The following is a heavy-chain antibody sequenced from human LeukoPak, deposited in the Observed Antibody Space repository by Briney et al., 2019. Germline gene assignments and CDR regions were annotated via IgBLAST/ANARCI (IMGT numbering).Heavy chain of an antibody. D-gene: IGHD3-22*01. CDR2: IYSGGRT. J-gene: IGHJ6*03. Sequence: GGSLRLSCAASGFSVRNNYIHWVRQAPGKGLEWVSVIYSGGRTGYADSVKGRFTISRGTTQNTVFLQMNSLRAEDTAVYYCAKAVTYYYDSSGYQRGDYMDVWGKGTTATVSS. CDR3: AKAVTYYYDSSGYQRGDYMDV. CDR1: GFSVRNNY. V-gene: IGHV3-53*01.